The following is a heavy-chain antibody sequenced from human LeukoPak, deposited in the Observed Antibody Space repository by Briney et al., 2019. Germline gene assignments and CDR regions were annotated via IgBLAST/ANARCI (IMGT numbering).Heavy chain of an antibody. CDR1: GFTFSSYS. D-gene: IGHD6-19*01. Sequence: GGSLRLSCAASGFTFSSYSMNWVRQAPGKGLEWVSYISSSSSTIYYADSVKGRFTISRDNAKNSLYLQMNSLRDEDTAVYYCARGAVAGTKSYYYYGMDVWGQGTTVTVSS. V-gene: IGHV3-48*02. CDR3: ARGAVAGTKSYYYYGMDV. J-gene: IGHJ6*02. CDR2: ISSSSSTI.